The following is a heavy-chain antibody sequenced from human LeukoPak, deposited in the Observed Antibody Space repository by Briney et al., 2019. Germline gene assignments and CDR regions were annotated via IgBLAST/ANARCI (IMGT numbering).Heavy chain of an antibody. J-gene: IGHJ6*02. D-gene: IGHD6-13*01. CDR3: ARDGLGFGSAGTPRYYYGMDV. CDR2: ISAYNGNT. Sequence: ASVKVSCKASGYTFTSYGISWVRQAPGQGLEWLGWISAYNGNTNYAQKLQGRVTMTTDTSTSTAYVELRSLRSDDTAVYYCARDGLGFGSAGTPRYYYGMDVWGQGTTVTVSS. V-gene: IGHV1-18*01. CDR1: GYTFTSYG.